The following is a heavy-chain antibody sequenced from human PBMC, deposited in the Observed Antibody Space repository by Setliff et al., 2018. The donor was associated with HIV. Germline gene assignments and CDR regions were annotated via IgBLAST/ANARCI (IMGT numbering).Heavy chain of an antibody. CDR1: GGSISSSRYY. Sequence: SETLSLTCTVSGGSISSSRYYWGWIRQPPGVGLEWIGSIYYSGTTYYNPSLKSRVTISVDTSKNQFSLKLTSVTAADTAMYFCARDGGDPRYSGTYNYWGQGALVTVSS. J-gene: IGHJ4*02. CDR2: IYYSGTT. D-gene: IGHD1-26*01. CDR3: ARDGGDPRYSGTYNY. V-gene: IGHV4-39*07.